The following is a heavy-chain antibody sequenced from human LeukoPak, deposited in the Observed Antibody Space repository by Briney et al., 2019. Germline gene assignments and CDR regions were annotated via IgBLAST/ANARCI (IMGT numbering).Heavy chain of an antibody. D-gene: IGHD3-22*01. J-gene: IGHJ3*02. CDR1: GYSISSGYY. Sequence: SETLSLTCTVSGYSISSGYYWGWIRQPPGKGLEWIGSIYHSGSTYYNPSLKSRVTISVDTAKNQFSLKLSSVTAADTAVYYCARGSGYYFRPGAFDIWGQGTMVTVSS. CDR3: ARGSGYYFRPGAFDI. CDR2: IYHSGST. V-gene: IGHV4-38-2*02.